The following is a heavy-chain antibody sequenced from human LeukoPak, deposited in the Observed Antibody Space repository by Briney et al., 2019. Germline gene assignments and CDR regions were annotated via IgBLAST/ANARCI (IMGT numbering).Heavy chain of an antibody. CDR3: ARDATEWNFDY. J-gene: IGHJ4*02. D-gene: IGHD3-3*01. V-gene: IGHV3-48*03. Sequence: QPGGSLRLSCAASGFTFSSYEMNWVRQAPGKGLEWVSYISSSGSTIYYADSVKGRFTISRDNAKNSLYLQMNSLRAEDTAVYYCARDATEWNFDYWGQGTLVTVSS. CDR2: ISSSGSTI. CDR1: GFTFSSYE.